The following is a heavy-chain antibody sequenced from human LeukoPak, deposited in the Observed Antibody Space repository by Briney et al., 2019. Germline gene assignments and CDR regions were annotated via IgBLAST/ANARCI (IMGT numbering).Heavy chain of an antibody. Sequence: GGSLRLSCAASGFTFSTYAMHWVRQAPGKGLEWVSAISGSGGSTYYADSVKGRFTISRDNSKNMLYLQMNSLRAEDTAVYYCAGYRSYYFDYWGQGTLVTVSS. J-gene: IGHJ4*02. D-gene: IGHD3-16*02. V-gene: IGHV3-23*01. CDR2: ISGSGGST. CDR3: AGYRSYYFDY. CDR1: GFTFSTYA.